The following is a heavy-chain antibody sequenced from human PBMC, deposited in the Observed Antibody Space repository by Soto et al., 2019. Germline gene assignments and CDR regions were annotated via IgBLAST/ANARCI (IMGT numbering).Heavy chain of an antibody. CDR1: GFSLRTSGVG. CDR2: IYWNDDK. V-gene: IGHV2-5*01. D-gene: IGHD6-19*01. J-gene: IGHJ5*02. Sequence: QITLKESGPTLVKPTQTLTLTCIFSGFSLRTSGVGVGWIRQPPGKALEWLGFIYWNDDKRYSPSLKSRLTITKDTSKNQVVLTMTIMDPVDTATYYCAKSGSSGWYGWFDPWGQGTLVTVSS. CDR3: AKSGSSGWYGWFDP.